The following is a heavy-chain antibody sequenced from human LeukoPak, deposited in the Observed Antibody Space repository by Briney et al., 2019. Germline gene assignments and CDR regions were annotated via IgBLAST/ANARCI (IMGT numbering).Heavy chain of an antibody. V-gene: IGHV1-18*01. CDR1: GYTFTSYG. D-gene: IGHD6-13*01. J-gene: IGHJ6*02. CDR2: ISAYNGNT. Sequence: ASVKVSCKASGYTFTSYGISWVRQAPGQGLEWMGWISAYNGNTNYAQKPQGRVTMTTDTSTSTAYMELRSLRSDDTAVYYCARARFPIAPPSRRQEYGMDVWGQGTTVTVSS. CDR3: ARARFPIAPPSRRQEYGMDV.